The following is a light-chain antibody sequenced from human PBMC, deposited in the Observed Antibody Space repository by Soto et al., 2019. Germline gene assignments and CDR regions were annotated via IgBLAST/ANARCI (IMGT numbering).Light chain of an antibody. CDR2: DAS. CDR1: QTISSY. J-gene: IGKJ4*01. Sequence: EIVLTQSPPTLSLSPGERATLSCRASQTISSYLVWYQQIPGQTPRLLIYDASNRAAGIPARFSGSGSGTDFTLTISSLQPEDFAVYFCQHRSNWPLTFGGGTKVEI. V-gene: IGKV3-11*01. CDR3: QHRSNWPLT.